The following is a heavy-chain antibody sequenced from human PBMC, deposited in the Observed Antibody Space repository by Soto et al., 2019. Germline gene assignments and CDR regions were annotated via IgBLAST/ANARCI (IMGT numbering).Heavy chain of an antibody. CDR2: INHSGST. J-gene: IGHJ4*02. V-gene: IGHV4-34*01. CDR3: ARSYGASFDY. CDR1: DGSFSGEY. D-gene: IGHD4-17*01. Sequence: SGTPSLTCAVHDGSFSGEYWSWIRQPPGKGLEWIGEINHSGSTNYNPSLKSRVTISVDTSKNQFSLKLSAVTAADTAVYYCARSYGASFDYWGQGTLVTVSS.